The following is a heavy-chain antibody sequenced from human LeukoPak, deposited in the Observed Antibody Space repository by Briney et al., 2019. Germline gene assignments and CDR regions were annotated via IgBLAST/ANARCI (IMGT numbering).Heavy chain of an antibody. D-gene: IGHD6-19*01. J-gene: IGHJ5*02. CDR2: VHHSGST. V-gene: IGHV4-39*02. CDR1: GASIRSSTYY. Sequence: SETLSLTCIVSGASIRSSTYYWGWVRQSPGKGLEWIASVHHSGSTYDNPSLKSRVTISVDTSKNHFSLKLTSVSAADTAVYYCARRSTVAGRGRFDPWGRGTLVTVSS. CDR3: ARRSTVAGRGRFDP.